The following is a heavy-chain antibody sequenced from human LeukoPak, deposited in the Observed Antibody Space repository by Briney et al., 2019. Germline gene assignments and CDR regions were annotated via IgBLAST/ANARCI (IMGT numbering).Heavy chain of an antibody. CDR3: ASLFYGSGSSWFDP. Sequence: SETLSLTCTVSGGSISSYYWSWIRQPAGKGLEWIGRIYTSGSTNYNPALESRVTISVGTSKNQFSLKLSSVTAADTAVYYCASLFYGSGSSWFDPWGQGTLVTVSS. CDR2: IYTSGST. CDR1: GGSISSYY. J-gene: IGHJ5*02. V-gene: IGHV4-4*07. D-gene: IGHD3-10*01.